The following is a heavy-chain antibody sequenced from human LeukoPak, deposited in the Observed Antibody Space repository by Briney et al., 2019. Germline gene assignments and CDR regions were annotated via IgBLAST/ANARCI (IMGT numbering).Heavy chain of an antibody. V-gene: IGHV4-59*12. CDR1: GXSISSYY. J-gene: IGHJ6*02. D-gene: IGHD4-11*01. CDR2: ISYSGST. Sequence: KPSETLSLTCTVSGXSISSYYGSWIRQPPGKGLEWIGYISYSGSTNYNPSLKSRVTISADTSKNQVSLRLRSVTAADTAVYYCARGRHEETTFRDYYYGLDVWGQGTTVTVSS. CDR3: ARGRHEETTFRDYYYGLDV.